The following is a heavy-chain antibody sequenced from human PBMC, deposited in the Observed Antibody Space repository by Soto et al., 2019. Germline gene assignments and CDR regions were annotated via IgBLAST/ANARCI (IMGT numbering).Heavy chain of an antibody. CDR2: IYYSGST. CDR1: GGSISSYY. D-gene: IGHD5-12*01. V-gene: IGHV4-59*01. J-gene: IGHJ4*02. CDR3: PRHRWLRLIGRVFDY. Sequence: SETLSLTCTVSGGSISSYYWSWLRQPPGKGLEWIGYIYYSGSTNYNPSLKSRVTISVDTSKNQFSLKLSSVTAADTAVYYCPRHRWLRLIGRVFDYWGQGTLVTVS.